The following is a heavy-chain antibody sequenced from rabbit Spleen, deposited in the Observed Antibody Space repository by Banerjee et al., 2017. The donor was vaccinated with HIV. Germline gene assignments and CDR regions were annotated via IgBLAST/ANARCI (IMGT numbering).Heavy chain of an antibody. CDR3: AREDVGGSVSL. D-gene: IGHD1-1*01. CDR2: IYPITETT. V-gene: IGHV1S7*01. J-gene: IGHJ3*01. Sequence: LSCKASGFDCRNYGVTWVRQAPGKGLEWIGIIYPITETTYYANWVNGRFTISTDNAQNTVDLQMNSLTAADTATYFCAREDVGGSVSLWGQGTLVTVS. CDR1: GFDCRNYG.